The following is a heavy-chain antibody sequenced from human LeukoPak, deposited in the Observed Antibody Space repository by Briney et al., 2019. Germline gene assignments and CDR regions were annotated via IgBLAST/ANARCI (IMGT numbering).Heavy chain of an antibody. Sequence: GMSLRLSRGASGFTFSSYWMHWVRQAPGKGLVWVSRINTDGTTTDHADSVKGRFTISRDNAKNTLYLQMNSLRAEDTAVYYCARETRYSYGSAMFDYWGQGTLVTVSS. V-gene: IGHV3-74*01. J-gene: IGHJ4*02. CDR3: ARETRYSYGSAMFDY. D-gene: IGHD5-18*01. CDR2: INTDGTTT. CDR1: GFTFSSYW.